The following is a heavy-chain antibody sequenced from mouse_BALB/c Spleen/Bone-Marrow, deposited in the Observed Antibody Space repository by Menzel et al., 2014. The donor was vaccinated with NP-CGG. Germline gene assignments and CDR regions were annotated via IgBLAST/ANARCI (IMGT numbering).Heavy chain of an antibody. CDR2: IRNKANGYTT. CDR1: GFTFTDYY. J-gene: IGHJ1*01. D-gene: IGHD2-14*01. CDR3: ARDDYRHDGWYFDV. V-gene: IGHV7-3*02. Sequence: EVHLVESGGGLVQPGGSLRLSCATSGFTFTDYYMSWVRQPPGKALEWLGFIRNKANGYTTEYSASVKGRFTISRDNSQSILYLQMSTLRAEDSATYYCARDDYRHDGWYFDVWGAGTTVTVSS.